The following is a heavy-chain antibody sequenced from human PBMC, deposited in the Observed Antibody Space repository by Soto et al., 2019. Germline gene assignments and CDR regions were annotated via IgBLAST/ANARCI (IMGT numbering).Heavy chain of an antibody. D-gene: IGHD3-9*01. Sequence: SDTLSLTCTVSGGFISSSTNYWVWIRQPPGKGLEWIASIYYSGSTYYNPSLNSRVTISVDTSKNQFSLLLNSVTPEDTAVYYCERVSFDHFVNWFDPWGQGTLVTFSS. CDR2: IYYSGST. CDR1: GGFISSSTNY. J-gene: IGHJ5*02. CDR3: ERVSFDHFVNWFDP. V-gene: IGHV4-39*01.